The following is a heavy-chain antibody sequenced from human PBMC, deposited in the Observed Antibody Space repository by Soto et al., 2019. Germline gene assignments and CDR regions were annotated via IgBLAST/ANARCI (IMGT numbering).Heavy chain of an antibody. Sequence: QVQLVQSGAEVKKPGASVKVSCMASGYTFTSYAMHWVRQAPGQRLEWMGWINAGNGNTKYSQKFQGRVTITRDTSASTAYMEPSSLRTEETAVYYCARGPGGPAGPGDYWRQGTLVTVSS. J-gene: IGHJ4*02. CDR1: GYTFTSYA. CDR2: INAGNGNT. V-gene: IGHV1-3*01. CDR3: ARGPGGPAGPGDY. D-gene: IGHD2-15*01.